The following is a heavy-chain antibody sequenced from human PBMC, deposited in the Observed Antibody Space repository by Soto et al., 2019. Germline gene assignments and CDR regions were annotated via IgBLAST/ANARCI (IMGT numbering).Heavy chain of an antibody. Sequence: PSETLSVTCAVSVGSISNYFCNWIRQPAGKGLEWIGRIDNSGSTNYNPSLKSRITMSADTSRNQFSLKLNSVTAADTAVYYCARGGQDFWSGPFDYWGQGALVTVSS. CDR1: VGSISNYF. D-gene: IGHD3-3*01. J-gene: IGHJ4*02. V-gene: IGHV4-4*07. CDR3: ARGGQDFWSGPFDY. CDR2: IDNSGST.